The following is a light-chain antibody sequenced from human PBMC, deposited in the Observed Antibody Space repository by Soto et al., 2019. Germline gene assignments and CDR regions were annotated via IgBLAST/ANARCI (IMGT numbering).Light chain of an antibody. CDR1: IYNIGNNY. Sequence: QSVLTQPPSVSAAPGQKVTISCSGGIYNIGNNYVSWYQQLPGTAPKLLIYENNKRPSGIPDRFSGSKSSTSATLAITGPQAGDEADYYCGTWDRSLSGSGWVFGGGTKVTVL. V-gene: IGLV1-51*02. J-gene: IGLJ3*02. CDR2: ENN. CDR3: GTWDRSLSGSGWV.